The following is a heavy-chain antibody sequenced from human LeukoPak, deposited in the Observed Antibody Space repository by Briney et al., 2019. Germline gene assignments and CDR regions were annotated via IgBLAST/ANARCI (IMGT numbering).Heavy chain of an antibody. CDR2: IKQDGSEK. CDR3: ASGGNFKRGYFDY. CDR1: GFTFSSYW. Sequence: GGSLRLSCAASGFTFSSYWMSWVRQAPGKGLEWVANIKQDGSEKYYVDSVKGRFTISRDNAKNSLYLQMNSLRAEDTAVYYCASGGNFKRGYFDYWGQGTLVTVSS. D-gene: IGHD3-16*01. J-gene: IGHJ4*02. V-gene: IGHV3-7*01.